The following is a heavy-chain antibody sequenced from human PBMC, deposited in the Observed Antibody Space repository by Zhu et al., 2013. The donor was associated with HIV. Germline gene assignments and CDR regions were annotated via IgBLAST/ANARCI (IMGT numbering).Heavy chain of an antibody. Sequence: QVQLVQSGADVKKPGASVKVSCKAYGYTFTTCGISWVRQAPGQGLEWIGWISTYNANTNYAQKIQDRVTMTTDTSTSTAYMEVRSLRSDDTAVYYCARDKWQIHDSDGMDVWGQGTTVTVSS. CDR2: ISTYNANT. J-gene: IGHJ6*02. CDR1: GYTFTTCG. CDR3: ARDKWQIHDSDGMDV. V-gene: IGHV1-18*01. D-gene: IGHD3-3*01.